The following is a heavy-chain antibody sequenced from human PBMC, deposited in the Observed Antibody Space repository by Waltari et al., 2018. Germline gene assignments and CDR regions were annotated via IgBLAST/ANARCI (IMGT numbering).Heavy chain of an antibody. J-gene: IGHJ5*02. CDR3: TRDLYGSGGDWFDP. D-gene: IGHD3-10*01. CDR2: IGGTHSNI. Sequence: EERLVESGGGLVKPGGSLRLSCVASGFRFGAYDMNWVRQAPGTGLEWLSSIGGTHSNIFYAESVRGRFTVSRDNSKNSLYLEMSNVRAEDTGLYYCTRDLYGSGGDWFDPWGQGTLVTVSS. V-gene: IGHV3-21*03. CDR1: GFRFGAYD.